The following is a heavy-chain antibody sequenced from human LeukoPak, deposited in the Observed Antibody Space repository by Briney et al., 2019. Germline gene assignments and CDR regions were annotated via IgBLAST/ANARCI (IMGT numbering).Heavy chain of an antibody. CDR2: INSDGST. J-gene: IGHJ4*02. CDR3: ARDLNC. Sequence: PGGFLRLSCVASGFTVSNSYITWVRQAPGKGLEWVSIINSDGSTYYTDSVKGRITISRDNSKNTVFLQMNSLRAEDTAVYYCARDLNCWGQGTLVTVSS. V-gene: IGHV3-53*01. CDR1: GFTVSNSY.